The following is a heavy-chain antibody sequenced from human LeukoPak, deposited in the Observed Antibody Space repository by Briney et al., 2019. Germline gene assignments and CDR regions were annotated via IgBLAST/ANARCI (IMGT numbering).Heavy chain of an antibody. D-gene: IGHD2-15*01. J-gene: IGHJ4*02. CDR2: INPNSGGT. Sequence: ASVKVSCKASEYTFTGYYMHWVRQAPGQGLEWMGWINPNSGGTNYAQKFQGRVTMTRDTSISTAYMELSRLRSDDTAVYYCARPSRGGSRLYYFDYWGQGTLVTVSS. CDR3: ARPSRGGSRLYYFDY. CDR1: EYTFTGYY. V-gene: IGHV1-2*02.